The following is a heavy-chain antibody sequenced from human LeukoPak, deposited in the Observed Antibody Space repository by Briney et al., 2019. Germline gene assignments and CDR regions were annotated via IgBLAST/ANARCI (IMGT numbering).Heavy chain of an antibody. CDR1: GGSFSGYY. Sequence: SETLSLTCAVYGGSFSGYYWSWIRQPPGKGLEWIGEINHSGSTNYNPSLKSRVAISVDTSKNQFSLKLSSVTAADTAVYYCARGCGSSWPRPLRWFDPWGQGTLVTVSS. V-gene: IGHV4-34*01. J-gene: IGHJ5*02. D-gene: IGHD6-13*01. CDR2: INHSGST. CDR3: ARGCGSSWPRPLRWFDP.